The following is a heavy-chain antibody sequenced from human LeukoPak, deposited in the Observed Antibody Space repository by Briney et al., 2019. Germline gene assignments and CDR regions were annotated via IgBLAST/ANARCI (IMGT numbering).Heavy chain of an antibody. CDR3: ARGFSPGSGSYYPYYFDY. J-gene: IGHJ4*02. D-gene: IGHD3-10*01. CDR2: IYHSGST. V-gene: IGHV4-30-2*01. CDR1: GGSINSGGYS. Sequence: PSETLSLTCAVSGGSINSGGYSWSWIRQPPGKGLEWIGYIYHSGSTYYNPSLKSRVTISVDRSKNQFSLKLSSVTAADTAVYYCARGFSPGSGSYYPYYFDYWGQGALVTVSS.